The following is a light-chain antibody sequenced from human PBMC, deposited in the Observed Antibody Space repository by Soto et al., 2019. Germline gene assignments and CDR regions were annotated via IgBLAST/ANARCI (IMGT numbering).Light chain of an antibody. Sequence: EIVMTQSPATLSVSPGERATLSCRASQSVSSNLAWYQRKPGQAPRLLIYGASTRATGIPARFSGSGSGTEFTLTISSLQSEDFAVYYCQQCNNWPLYTFGQGTKLEIK. CDR3: QQCNNWPLYT. J-gene: IGKJ2*01. CDR2: GAS. V-gene: IGKV3-15*01. CDR1: QSVSSN.